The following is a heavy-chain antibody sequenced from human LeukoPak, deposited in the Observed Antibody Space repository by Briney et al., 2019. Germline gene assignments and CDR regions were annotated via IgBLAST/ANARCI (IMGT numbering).Heavy chain of an antibody. V-gene: IGHV3-30-3*01. Sequence: GGSLRLSCAASGFTFSSYAMSWARQAPGKGLEWVAVISYDGSNKYYADSVKGRFTISRDNSKNTLYLQMNSLRAEDTAVYYCARDRRQELWFDYWGQGTLVTVSS. CDR2: ISYDGSNK. D-gene: IGHD5-18*01. CDR1: GFTFSSYA. J-gene: IGHJ4*02. CDR3: ARDRRQELWFDY.